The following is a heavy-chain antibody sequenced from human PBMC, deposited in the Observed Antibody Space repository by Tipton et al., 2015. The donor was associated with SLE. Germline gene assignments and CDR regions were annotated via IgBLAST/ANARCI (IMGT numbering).Heavy chain of an antibody. CDR3: ARDDPTGDAFDI. Sequence: LRLSCTVSGGSISSHYWSWIRQPPGKGLEWIGYIYYSGNTNYNPSLKSRVTISVDTSKNQFSLKLSSVTAADTAVYYCARDDPTGDAFDIWGQGTMVTVSS. D-gene: IGHD4-17*01. CDR1: GGSISSHY. J-gene: IGHJ3*02. V-gene: IGHV4-59*11. CDR2: IYYSGNT.